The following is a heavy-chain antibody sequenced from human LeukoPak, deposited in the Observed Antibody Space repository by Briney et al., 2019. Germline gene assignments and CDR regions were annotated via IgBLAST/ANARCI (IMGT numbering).Heavy chain of an antibody. CDR3: ARGVEPLAANTLAY. Sequence: PGGSLRLSCAASGFTFRSYAMNWVRQAPGKGLEWVSSSYSGDSRFYADSVKGRFTISRDNSENMLYLQMNSLRADDTAVYYCARGVEPLAANTLAYWGQGTLVTVSS. D-gene: IGHD1-14*01. V-gene: IGHV3-23*01. CDR1: GFTFRSYA. J-gene: IGHJ4*02. CDR2: SSYSGDSR.